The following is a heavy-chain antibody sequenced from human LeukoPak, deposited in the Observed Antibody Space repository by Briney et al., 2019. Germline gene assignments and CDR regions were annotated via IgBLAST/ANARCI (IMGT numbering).Heavy chain of an antibody. V-gene: IGHV4-4*07. CDR3: ATSKYCSSTSCYDI. CDR1: GGSISSYY. CDR2: IYTSGST. Sequence: SETLSLTCTVSGGSISSYYWSWIRQPAGKGLEWIGRIYTSGSTNYNPSLKGRVTMSVDTSKNQFSLKLSSVTAADTAVYYCATSKYCSSTSCYDIWGQGTMVTVSS. J-gene: IGHJ3*02. D-gene: IGHD2-2*01.